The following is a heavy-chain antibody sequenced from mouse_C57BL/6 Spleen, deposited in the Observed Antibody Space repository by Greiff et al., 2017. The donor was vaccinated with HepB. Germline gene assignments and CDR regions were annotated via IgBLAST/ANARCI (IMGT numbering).Heavy chain of an antibody. CDR1: GFTFSSYG. V-gene: IGHV5-6*01. CDR2: ISSGGSYT. Sequence: EVQVVESGGDLVKPGGSLKLSCAASGFTFSSYGMSWVRQTPDKRLEWVATISSGGSYTYYPGSVKGRFTISRDNAKNTLYLQMSSLKSEDTAMYYCARRTVHFDYWGQGTTLTVSS. CDR3: ARRTVHFDY. J-gene: IGHJ2*01. D-gene: IGHD1-1*01.